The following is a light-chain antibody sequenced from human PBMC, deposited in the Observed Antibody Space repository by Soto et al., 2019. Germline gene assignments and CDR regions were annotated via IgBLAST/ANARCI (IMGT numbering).Light chain of an antibody. Sequence: DIQMTQSPSSLSASVGDRVTITCPASQDIRNYLNWYQQKPGKAPKLLIYDASNLETGVPSRFSGSGSGTDFTFTISSLQSEDIATYYCQQCDNLPLTFGGGTKVDIK. CDR1: QDIRNY. CDR3: QQCDNLPLT. CDR2: DAS. V-gene: IGKV1-33*01. J-gene: IGKJ4*01.